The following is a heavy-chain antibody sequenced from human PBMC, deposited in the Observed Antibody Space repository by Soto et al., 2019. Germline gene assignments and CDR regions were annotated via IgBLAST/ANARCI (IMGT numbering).Heavy chain of an antibody. Sequence: QVDLVESGGGVVKPGESLRLSCATSGFTFSEDAMHWVRQAPGKGLEWVAVIWYDGSKKHYADAVTGRVTISRDNSKNTLFLQMNSLKADDTAVYWCVREGRHTAMFSGFDYWGQGTRVTASS. V-gene: IGHV3-33*01. CDR2: IWYDGSKK. CDR3: VREGRHTAMFSGFDY. J-gene: IGHJ4*02. D-gene: IGHD5-18*01. CDR1: GFTFSEDA.